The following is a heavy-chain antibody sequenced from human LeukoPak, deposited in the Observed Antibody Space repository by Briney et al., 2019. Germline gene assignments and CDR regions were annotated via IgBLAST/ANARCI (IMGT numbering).Heavy chain of an antibody. Sequence: PSETLSLTCTVSGGSISSYYWSWIRQPPGKGLEWIGYIYYSGSTNYNPSLKSRVTISVDTSKNQFSLKLSSVTAADTAVYYCARGRYSSSWGIDPWGQGTLVTVSS. V-gene: IGHV4-59*01. J-gene: IGHJ5*02. D-gene: IGHD6-13*01. CDR2: IYYSGST. CDR3: ARGRYSSSWGIDP. CDR1: GGSISSYY.